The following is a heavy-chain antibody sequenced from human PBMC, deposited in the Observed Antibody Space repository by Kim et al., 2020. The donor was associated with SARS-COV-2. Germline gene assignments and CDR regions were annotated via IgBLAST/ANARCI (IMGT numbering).Heavy chain of an antibody. J-gene: IGHJ5*02. D-gene: IGHD2-15*01. V-gene: IGHV4-34*01. CDR1: GGSFSGYY. Sequence: SETLSLTCAVYGGSFSGYYWSWIRQPPGKGLEWIGEINHSGSTNYNPSLKSRVTISVDTSKNQFSLKLSSVTAADTAVYYCARGLGYRGFDPWGQGTLVTVSS. CDR2: INHSGST. CDR3: ARGLGYRGFDP.